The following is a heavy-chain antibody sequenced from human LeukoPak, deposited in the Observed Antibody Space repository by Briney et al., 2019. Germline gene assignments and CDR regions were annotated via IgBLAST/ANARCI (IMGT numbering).Heavy chain of an antibody. CDR3: AVDWYDSSGYGTFDY. Sequence: PGGSLRLSCAASGFSFSSYGMSWVRQGPGRGLDWVSTISGSGGNTDYADSVKGRFTISRDNSKNTLYLQMHSLRAEDTAVYYCAVDWYDSSGYGTFDYWGQGTLVTVS. D-gene: IGHD3-22*01. V-gene: IGHV3-23*01. CDR2: ISGSGGNT. J-gene: IGHJ4*02. CDR1: GFSFSSYG.